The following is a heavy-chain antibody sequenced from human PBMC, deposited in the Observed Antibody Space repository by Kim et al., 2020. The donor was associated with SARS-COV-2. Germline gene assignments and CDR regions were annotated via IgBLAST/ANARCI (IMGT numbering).Heavy chain of an antibody. CDR3: ARDRSLGATGY. Sequence: SETLSLTCTVSGGSISSSSYYWGWIRQPPGKGLEWIGSIYYSGSTYYNPSLKSRVTISVDTSKNQFSLKLSSVTAADTAVYYCARDRSLGATGYWGQGTLVTVCS. CDR1: GGSISSSSYY. V-gene: IGHV4-39*07. J-gene: IGHJ4*02. CDR2: IYYSGST. D-gene: IGHD1-26*01.